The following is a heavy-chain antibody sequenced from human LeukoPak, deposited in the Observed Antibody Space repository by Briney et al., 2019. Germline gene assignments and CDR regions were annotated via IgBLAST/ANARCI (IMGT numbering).Heavy chain of an antibody. Sequence: PGGSLRLSCAASGFTFSNYDMHWVRQARGQGLERVSGIGTAGDTYYAGSVKGRFTISRENAKNSLYLQMKSLRAGDTAVYYCARGSPPFQHWGQGTLVTVSS. CDR1: GFTFSNYD. CDR2: IGTAGDT. CDR3: ARGSPPFQH. V-gene: IGHV3-13*01. J-gene: IGHJ1*01. D-gene: IGHD3-10*01.